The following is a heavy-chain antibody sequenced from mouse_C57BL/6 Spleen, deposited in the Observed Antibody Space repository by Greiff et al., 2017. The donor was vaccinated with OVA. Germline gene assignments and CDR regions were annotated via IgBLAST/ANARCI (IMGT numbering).Heavy chain of an antibody. CDR3: ARDGDYGKFLAY. Sequence: EVHLVESGGGLVKPGGSLKLSCAASGFTFSSYAMSWVRQTPEKRLEWVATISDGGSYTYYPDSVKGRFTISRDNAKNNLYRQMSHLKSEDTAMYYCARDGDYGKFLAYWGQGTLVTVSA. V-gene: IGHV5-4*01. CDR1: GFTFSSYA. J-gene: IGHJ3*01. D-gene: IGHD2-1*01. CDR2: ISDGGSYT.